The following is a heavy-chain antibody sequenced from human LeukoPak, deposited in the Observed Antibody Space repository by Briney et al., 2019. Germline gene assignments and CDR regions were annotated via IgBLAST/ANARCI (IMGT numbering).Heavy chain of an antibody. V-gene: IGHV1-69*05. CDR3: ARGPIAAASPHYYYYMDV. CDR1: GGTFSSYA. D-gene: IGHD6-13*01. J-gene: IGHJ6*03. Sequence: SVKVSCKASGGTFSSYAISWVRQAPGQGLEWMGGIIPIFGTANYAQKFQGRVTITTDESTSTAYMELSSLRSEDTAVYYCARGPIAAASPHYYYYMDVWGKGTTVTVSS. CDR2: IIPIFGTA.